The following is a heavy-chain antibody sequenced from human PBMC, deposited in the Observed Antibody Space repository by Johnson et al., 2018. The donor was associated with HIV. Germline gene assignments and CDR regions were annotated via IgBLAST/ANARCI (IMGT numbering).Heavy chain of an antibody. V-gene: IGHV3-66*01. CDR1: GFTFSDYY. Sequence: EVQLVESGGGLVQPGGSLRLSCAASGFTFSDYYMGWIRQAPGKGLEWVSVIFGGGTTYYTDSVKGRFTISIDNSKNTLYLQMNSLRAEDTAVYYCARDPFPRFYAFDIWGQGTMVIVSS. J-gene: IGHJ3*02. CDR2: IFGGGTT. CDR3: ARDPFPRFYAFDI.